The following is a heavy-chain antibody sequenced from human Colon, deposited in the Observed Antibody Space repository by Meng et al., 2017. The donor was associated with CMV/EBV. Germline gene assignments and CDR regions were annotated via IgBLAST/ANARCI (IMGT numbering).Heavy chain of an antibody. Sequence: SLKISCAASGFTVSSVYMTWVRQAPGKGLEWISGISWNSGSIGYADSVKGRFTISRDNAKNSLYLQMNSLRAEDTALYYCAKGLGYCSSTSCYQTVYYYYYGMDVWGQGTTVTVSS. CDR3: AKGLGYCSSTSCYQTVYYYYYGMDV. CDR2: ISWNSGSI. CDR1: GFTVSSVY. V-gene: IGHV3-9*01. J-gene: IGHJ6*02. D-gene: IGHD2-2*01.